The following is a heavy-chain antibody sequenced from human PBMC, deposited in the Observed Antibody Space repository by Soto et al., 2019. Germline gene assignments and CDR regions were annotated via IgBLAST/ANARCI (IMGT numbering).Heavy chain of an antibody. CDR2: IKSKTDGGTT. J-gene: IGHJ4*02. CDR3: TMRLDHSYGSGSYYRIDY. CDR1: GFTFSNAW. D-gene: IGHD3-10*01. Sequence: EVQLVESGGGLVKPGGSLRLSCAASGFTFSNAWMNWVRQAPGKGLEWVGRIKSKTDGGTTDYAAPVKGRFTISRDDSKNTLYLKMNSLKTEDTAVYYCTMRLDHSYGSGSYYRIDYWGQGTLVTVSS. V-gene: IGHV3-15*07.